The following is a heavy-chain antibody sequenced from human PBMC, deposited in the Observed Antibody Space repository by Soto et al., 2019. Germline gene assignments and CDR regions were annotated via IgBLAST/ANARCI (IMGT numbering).Heavy chain of an antibody. J-gene: IGHJ3*01. V-gene: IGHV4-31*03. CDR1: GGSIRTGSYY. CDR3: ERDQGERCRQRVRVSNYVFDV. D-gene: IGHD3-16*01. CDR2: TYYSVST. Sequence: PSETLSLTCTVSGGSIRTGSYYWNWIRHHPGKGLEWMGYTYYSVSTYYNPSLKSRVTMSVDTSKNQFSLRLSSVTAADTGVYYCERDQGERCRQRVRVSNYVFDVWGPGRMVNVSS.